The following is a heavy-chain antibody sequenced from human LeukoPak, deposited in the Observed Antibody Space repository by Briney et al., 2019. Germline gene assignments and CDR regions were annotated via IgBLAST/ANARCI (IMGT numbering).Heavy chain of an antibody. CDR2: IIPTFGTA. CDR1: GGTFSSYA. Sequence: GASVKVSCKASGGTFSSYAISWVRQAPGQGLEWMGGIIPTFGTANYAQKFQGRVTITADESTSTAYMELSSLRSEDTAVYYCAYLTPVGYYYGMDVWGQGTTVTVSS. V-gene: IGHV1-69*13. CDR3: AYLTPVGYYYGMDV. J-gene: IGHJ6*02.